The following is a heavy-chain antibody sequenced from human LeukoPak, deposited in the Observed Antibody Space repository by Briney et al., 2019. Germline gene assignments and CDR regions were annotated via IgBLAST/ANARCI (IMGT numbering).Heavy chain of an antibody. J-gene: IGHJ4*02. CDR2: TYYASQWSN. D-gene: IGHD1-14*01. Sequence: SQTLSLTCAISGDSVSSSGVSWNWIRQSPSRGLEWLGRTYYASQWSNEYALSVKSRITINPDISKNQFSLQLNSVTPEDTAVYYCTRGRNSAFNYWGQGTLVTVSS. CDR3: TRGRNSAFNY. CDR1: GDSVSSSGVS. V-gene: IGHV6-1*01.